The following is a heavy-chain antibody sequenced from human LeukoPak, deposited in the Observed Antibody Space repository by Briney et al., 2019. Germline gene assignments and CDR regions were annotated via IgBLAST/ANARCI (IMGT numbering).Heavy chain of an antibody. CDR1: GFVFSSHA. CDR2: LTGSGDNT. Sequence: GGSLRLSCAASGFVFSSHAMNWVRQAPGKGLEWVSSLTGSGDNTYYVDSVRGRFTVSRDNSKKTLYLQMNSLRAEDTAIYFCAKDRNIISTSYDYWGQGTQVTVSP. D-gene: IGHD3-22*01. CDR3: AKDRNIISTSYDY. J-gene: IGHJ4*02. V-gene: IGHV3-23*01.